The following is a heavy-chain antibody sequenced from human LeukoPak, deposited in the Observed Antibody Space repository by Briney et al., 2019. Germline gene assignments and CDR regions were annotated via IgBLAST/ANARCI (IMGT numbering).Heavy chain of an antibody. Sequence: PGGSLRLSCAASGFTFDDYGMSWVRQAPGKGLEWVSGINWNGGSTGYADSVKGRFTISRDDSKNTMYLQMNSLRADDTAVYYCVKDPKYWGQGTLVTVSS. CDR3: VKDPKY. V-gene: IGHV3-20*04. J-gene: IGHJ4*02. CDR1: GFTFDDYG. CDR2: INWNGGST.